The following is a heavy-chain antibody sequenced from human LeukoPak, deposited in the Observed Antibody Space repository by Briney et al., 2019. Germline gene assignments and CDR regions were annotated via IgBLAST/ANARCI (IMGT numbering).Heavy chain of an antibody. CDR3: AGTMVRGVLLYYHYMDV. D-gene: IGHD3-10*01. Sequence: PSETLSLTCTVYGGSISSYYWSWVRQPPGRGLEWIGHIYYSGSTNYNPSLKSRVTISVDTSKNQFSLKLSSVTAADTAVYYCAGTMVRGVLLYYHYMDVWGKGTTVTISS. V-gene: IGHV4-59*01. CDR2: IYYSGST. J-gene: IGHJ6*03. CDR1: GGSISSYY.